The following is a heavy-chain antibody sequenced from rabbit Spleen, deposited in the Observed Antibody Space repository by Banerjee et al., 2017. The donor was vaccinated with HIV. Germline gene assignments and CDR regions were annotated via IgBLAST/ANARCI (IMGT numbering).Heavy chain of an antibody. V-gene: IGHV1S40*01. Sequence: QSLEESGGDLVKPGASLTLTCTASGFDLSSYYWMCWGRQAPGRGLEWIACIYTGDGVTYYANWAKGRFTISKTSSTTVTLQMTSLTAADTATYFCGRSTYSDVVYGWKLWGPGTLVTVS. CDR3: GRSTYSDVVYGWKL. CDR1: GFDLSSYYW. D-gene: IGHD6-1*01. J-gene: IGHJ4*01. CDR2: IYTGDGVT.